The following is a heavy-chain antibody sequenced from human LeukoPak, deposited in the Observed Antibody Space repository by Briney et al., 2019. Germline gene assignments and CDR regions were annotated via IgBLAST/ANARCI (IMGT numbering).Heavy chain of an antibody. Sequence: ERPLRLSCAASGFTHSTYGMHWVRQAPGKGLEWVAVIWYDGSNKYYADSVKGRFTISRDNSKNTLYLQMNRLRAEETAVYYCARDNYDFWSGYYTNAFDYWGQGTLVTVSS. CDR2: IWYDGSNK. CDR1: GFTHSTYG. D-gene: IGHD3-3*01. CDR3: ARDNYDFWSGYYTNAFDY. J-gene: IGHJ4*02. V-gene: IGHV3-33*01.